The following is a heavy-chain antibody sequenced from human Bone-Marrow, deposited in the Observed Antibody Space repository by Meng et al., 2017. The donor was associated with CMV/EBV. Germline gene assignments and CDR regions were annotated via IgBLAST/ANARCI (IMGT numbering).Heavy chain of an antibody. V-gene: IGHV3-30-3*01. Sequence: GGSLRLSCAASGFTFSSYAMHWVRQAPGKGLEWVAVISYDGSNKYYADSVKGRFTISRDNSKNTLYLQMNSLRAEDTAGYYCARDARAGYDFWSGYRPYYYYYGMDVWGQGTTVTVSS. J-gene: IGHJ6*02. D-gene: IGHD3-3*01. CDR2: ISYDGSNK. CDR1: GFTFSSYA. CDR3: ARDARAGYDFWSGYRPYYYYYGMDV.